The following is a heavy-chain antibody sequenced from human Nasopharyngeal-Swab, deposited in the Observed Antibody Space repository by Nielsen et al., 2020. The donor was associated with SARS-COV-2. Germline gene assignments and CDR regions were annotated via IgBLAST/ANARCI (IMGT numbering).Heavy chain of an antibody. D-gene: IGHD3-10*01. CDR2: ISSNGGST. J-gene: IGHJ4*02. CDR3: VRITMVRGADY. V-gene: IGHV3-64D*09. CDR1: GFTFSSYA. Sequence: GGSLRLSCAASGFTFSSYAMSWVRQAPGKGLEYVSAISSNGGSTYYADSVKGRFTISRDNSKNTLYLQMSSLRAEDTAVYYCVRITMVRGADYWGQGTLVTVSS.